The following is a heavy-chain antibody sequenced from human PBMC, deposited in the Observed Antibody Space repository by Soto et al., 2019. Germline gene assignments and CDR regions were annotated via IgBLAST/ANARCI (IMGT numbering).Heavy chain of an antibody. V-gene: IGHV4-39*01. CDR2: ISYSGST. CDR1: GGSISSSSYY. CDR3: ASLRRDGYNYDY. D-gene: IGHD5-12*01. J-gene: IGHJ4*02. Sequence: QLQLQESGPGLVKPSETLSLTCNVSGGSISSSSYYWGWIRQPPGKGLEWIGSISYSGSTYYNPSLKSRVTISVDTSKNQFSLKLSSVTAADTAVYYCASLRRDGYNYDYWGQGTLVTVSS.